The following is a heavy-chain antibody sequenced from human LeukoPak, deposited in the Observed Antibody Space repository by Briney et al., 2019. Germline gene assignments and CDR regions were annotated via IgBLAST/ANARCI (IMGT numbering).Heavy chain of an antibody. CDR3: AGRYSSGWYEDVY. Sequence: SQTLSLTCTVSGGSISSGSYYWSWIRQPAGKGLEWIGRIYTSGSTNYNPSLKSRVTISVDTSKNQFSLKLSSVTAADTAVYYCAGRYSSGWYEDVYWGQGSLVPVSS. J-gene: IGHJ4*02. CDR1: GGSISSGSYY. V-gene: IGHV4-61*02. CDR2: IYTSGST. D-gene: IGHD6-19*01.